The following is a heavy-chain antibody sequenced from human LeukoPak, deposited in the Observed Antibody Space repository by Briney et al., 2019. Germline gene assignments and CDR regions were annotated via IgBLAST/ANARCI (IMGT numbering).Heavy chain of an antibody. CDR3: AREPYFDSTGYYFDY. V-gene: IGHV4-4*07. D-gene: IGHD3-22*01. J-gene: IGHJ4*02. Sequence: SETLSITCTVSGGSISTYYWTWIRQPAGKGLEWIGRIYTSGSTNYNPSLKSRVTISVDKSKNQFSLKLSSVTAADTAVYYCAREPYFDSTGYYFDYWGQGTRVIISS. CDR1: GGSISTYY. CDR2: IYTSGST.